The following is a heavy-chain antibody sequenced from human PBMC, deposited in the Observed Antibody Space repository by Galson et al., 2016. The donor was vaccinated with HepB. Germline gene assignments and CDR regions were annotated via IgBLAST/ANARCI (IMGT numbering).Heavy chain of an antibody. CDR1: GGTFSHFA. D-gene: IGHD6-19*01. Sequence: SVKVSCKASGGTFSHFAIGWVRQAPGKGLEWMGGIIPMLGTANNKQKFQGRVTITADESTRTAYMELSSLRSGETAVYYCAKGRSEGLRNYYFYYGMDVWSQGTTVTVSS. CDR3: AKGRSEGLRNYYFYYGMDV. V-gene: IGHV1-69*13. CDR2: IIPMLGTA. J-gene: IGHJ6*02.